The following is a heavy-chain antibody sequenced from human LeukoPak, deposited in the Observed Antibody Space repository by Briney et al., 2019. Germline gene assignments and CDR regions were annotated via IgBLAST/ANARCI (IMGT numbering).Heavy chain of an antibody. Sequence: SQTLSLTCAISGDSVSSNSAAWDWIRQSPSRGLEWLGRTYYRSKWYNDYAVSVRSRITINPDTSKNQFSLQLNSVTPEDTAVYYCARDPEYNILTGYCDSWGQGTLVTVSS. J-gene: IGHJ4*02. CDR1: GDSVSSNSAA. CDR3: ARDPEYNILTGYCDS. D-gene: IGHD3-9*01. CDR2: TYYRSKWYN. V-gene: IGHV6-1*01.